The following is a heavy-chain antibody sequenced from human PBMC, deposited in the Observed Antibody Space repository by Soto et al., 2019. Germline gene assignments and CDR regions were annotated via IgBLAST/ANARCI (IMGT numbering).Heavy chain of an antibody. CDR3: ASPLEDSSGWYPIYSFDY. CDR1: GYTFTSYY. V-gene: IGHV1-46*03. J-gene: IGHJ4*02. Sequence: ASVKVSCKASGYTFTSYYMHWVRQAPGQGLEWMGIINPSGGSTSYAQKFQGRVTMTRDTSTSTVYMELSSLRSEDTAVYYCASPLEDSSGWYPIYSFDYWGQGTLVTV. CDR2: INPSGGST. D-gene: IGHD6-19*01.